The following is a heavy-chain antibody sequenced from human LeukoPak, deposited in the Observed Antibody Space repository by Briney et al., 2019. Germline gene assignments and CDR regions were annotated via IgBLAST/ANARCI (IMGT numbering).Heavy chain of an antibody. Sequence: ASVKVSCKVSGYTLTELSMHWVRQAPGKGLEWMGGFDPEDGETIYAQKFQGRVTMTEDTSTDTAYMELSSLRSEDTAVYYCATDLEYSSSSGWFDPWGQGTLVTVSS. CDR3: ATDLEYSSSSGWFDP. D-gene: IGHD6-6*01. CDR1: GYTLTELS. CDR2: FDPEDGET. J-gene: IGHJ5*02. V-gene: IGHV1-24*01.